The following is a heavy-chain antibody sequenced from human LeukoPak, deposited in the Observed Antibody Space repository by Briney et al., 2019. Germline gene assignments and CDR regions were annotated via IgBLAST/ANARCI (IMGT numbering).Heavy chain of an antibody. CDR1: GFTFSNAW. CDR2: IKSKTDGGTT. V-gene: IGHV3-15*07. D-gene: IGHD6-13*01. Sequence: PGGSLRLSCAASGFTFSNAWMNWVRQAPGKRLEWVGRIKSKTDGGTTDYAAPVKGRFTISRDDSKNTLYLQMNSLKTEDTAVYYCTTDWGEGAPGIAAAEPYYYYYGMDVWGQGTTVTVSS. CDR3: TTDWGEGAPGIAAAEPYYYYYGMDV. J-gene: IGHJ6*02.